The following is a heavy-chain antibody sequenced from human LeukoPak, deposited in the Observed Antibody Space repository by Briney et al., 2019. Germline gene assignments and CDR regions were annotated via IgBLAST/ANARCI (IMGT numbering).Heavy chain of an antibody. CDR3: ARDENGYVWGSFRA. CDR1: GGSISSYY. J-gene: IGHJ5*02. Sequence: SETLPLTCTVSGGSISSYYWGWIRQPPGKGLEWIGNIYYSGSTYYNPSLESRVTMSLDTSKNQFSLKLSSVTAADTAVYYCARDENGYVWGSFRAWGQGTLVTVSS. V-gene: IGHV4-39*07. CDR2: IYYSGST. D-gene: IGHD3-16*02.